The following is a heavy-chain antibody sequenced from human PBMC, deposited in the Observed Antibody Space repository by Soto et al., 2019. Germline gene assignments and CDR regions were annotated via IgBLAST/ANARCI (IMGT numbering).Heavy chain of an antibody. D-gene: IGHD1-1*01. CDR3: ARGAEIAGTGY. J-gene: IGHJ4*02. V-gene: IGHV4-34*01. Sequence: QVQLQQWGAGLLKPSETLSLTCAVYGGSFSGDYWSWSRQPPGKGLEWIGEINHSGSTNYNPTLRRGVTISVDASKNQFSLKLSSEAAADTAVYYCARGAEIAGTGYWGQGTLVTVSS. CDR2: INHSGST. CDR1: GGSFSGDY.